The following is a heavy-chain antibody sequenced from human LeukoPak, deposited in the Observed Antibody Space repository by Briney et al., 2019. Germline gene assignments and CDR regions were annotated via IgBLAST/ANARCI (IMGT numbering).Heavy chain of an antibody. J-gene: IGHJ4*02. Sequence: ASVTVSCKASGYTFTVYYMHWVRQAPGQGLEWMGWINPNSGGTNYAQKFQGRVTMTRDTSISTAYMELSRLRSDDTAVYYCARGGFSGSGYYLYWGQGTLVTVSS. CDR2: INPNSGGT. V-gene: IGHV1-2*02. CDR1: GYTFTVYY. CDR3: ARGGFSGSGYYLY. D-gene: IGHD3-3*01.